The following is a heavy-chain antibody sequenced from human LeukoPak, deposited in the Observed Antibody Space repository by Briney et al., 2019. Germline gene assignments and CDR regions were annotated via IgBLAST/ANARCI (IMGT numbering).Heavy chain of an antibody. D-gene: IGHD2-21*02. CDR2: ISAYNGNT. J-gene: IGHJ4*02. CDR1: GYTFTGYF. CDR3: ARVGRVRCGGDCYSSY. V-gene: IGHV1-18*04. Sequence: GASVKVSCTASGYTFTGYFMHWVRQAPGQGLEWMGWISAYNGNTNYAQKLQGRVTMTTDTSTSTAYMELRSLRSDDTAVYYCARVGRVRCGGDCYSSYWGQGTLVTVSS.